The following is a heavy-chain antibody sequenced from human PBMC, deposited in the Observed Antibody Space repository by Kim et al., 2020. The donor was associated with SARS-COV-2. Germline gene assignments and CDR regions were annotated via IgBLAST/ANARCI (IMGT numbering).Heavy chain of an antibody. CDR2: IKNKTDGGTT. V-gene: IGHV3-15*01. CDR3: TTWYSGSYWGSTRFDY. Sequence: GGSLRLSCAASGFTFSNAWMSWVRQAPGKGLEWVGRIKNKTDGGTTDYAAPVKGRFTISRDDSKNTLYLQMNSLKTEDTAVYYCTTWYSGSYWGSTRFDYWGQGTLVTVSS. CDR1: GFTFSNAW. D-gene: IGHD1-26*01. J-gene: IGHJ4*02.